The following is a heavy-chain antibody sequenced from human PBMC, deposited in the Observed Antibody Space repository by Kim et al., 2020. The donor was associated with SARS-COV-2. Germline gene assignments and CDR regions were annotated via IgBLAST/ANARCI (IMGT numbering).Heavy chain of an antibody. D-gene: IGHD2-21*02. Sequence: GSLRLSCAASGFTFSSYSMNWVRQAPGKGLEWVSSISSSSSYIYYADSVKGRFTISRDNAKNSLYLQMNSLRAEDTAVYYCARESSTGCGGDCSNDAFDIGGQGTMVTVSS. J-gene: IGHJ3*02. V-gene: IGHV3-21*01. CDR1: GFTFSSYS. CDR2: ISSSSSYI. CDR3: ARESSTGCGGDCSNDAFDI.